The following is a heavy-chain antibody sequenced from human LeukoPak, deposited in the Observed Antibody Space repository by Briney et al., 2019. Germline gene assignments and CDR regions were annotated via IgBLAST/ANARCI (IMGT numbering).Heavy chain of an antibody. V-gene: IGHV3-23*01. CDR2: IYDSGGRT. CDR1: GITLSNYV. D-gene: IGHD3-22*01. J-gene: IGHJ4*02. CDR3: AKRGVVIRVILVGFHKEAYYFDS. Sequence: GGSLRLSCAVSGITLSNYVMSWVRQAPGKGREWGAGIYDSGGRTTYADSVKGRFTISRDNSKNTLYLQMNSLRAEDTAVYFCAKRGVVIRVILVGFHKEAYYFDSWGQGALVTVSS.